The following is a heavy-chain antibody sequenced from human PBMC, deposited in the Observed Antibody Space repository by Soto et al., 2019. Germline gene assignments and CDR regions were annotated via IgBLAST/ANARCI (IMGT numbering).Heavy chain of an antibody. CDR3: AREDYSSSRGGYYYYGMDV. D-gene: IGHD6-13*01. Sequence: ASVKVSCKASGYTFTSYDINWVRQATGQGLEWMGWMNPNSGNTGYAQKFQGRVTMTRNTSISTAYMELSSLRSEDTAVYYCAREDYSSSRGGYYYYGMDVWGEVTTFTV. J-gene: IGHJ6*02. CDR2: MNPNSGNT. CDR1: GYTFTSYD. V-gene: IGHV1-8*01.